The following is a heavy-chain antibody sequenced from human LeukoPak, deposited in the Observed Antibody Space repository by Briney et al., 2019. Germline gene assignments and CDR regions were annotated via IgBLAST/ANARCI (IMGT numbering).Heavy chain of an antibody. Sequence: XGSXXLSCAASEFTFSSXNMNWXRXAPGKXLEWVSSXSSSSRYIYYADSVKGRFTISRDNAKNSLYLQMNSLRAEDTAVYYCAREPFWSGYYSNLHFDYWGQGTLVTVSS. CDR3: AREPFWSGYYSNLHFDY. CDR1: EFTFSSXN. V-gene: IGHV3-21*01. D-gene: IGHD3-3*01. J-gene: IGHJ4*02. CDR2: XSSSSRYI.